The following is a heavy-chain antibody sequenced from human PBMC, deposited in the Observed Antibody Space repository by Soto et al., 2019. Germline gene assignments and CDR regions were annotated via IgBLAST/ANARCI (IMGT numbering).Heavy chain of an antibody. CDR3: ARYSLEPNYDILTGYQTPGWFDP. J-gene: IGHJ5*02. V-gene: IGHV1-69*02. D-gene: IGHD3-9*01. CDR2: IIPILGIA. CDR1: GGTFSSYT. Sequence: QVQLVQSGAEVKKPGSSVKVSCKASGGTFSSYTISWVRQAPGQGLEWMGRIIPILGIANYAQKFQGRVTITADKSTSTSYMELSSLRSEDTAVYYCARYSLEPNYDILTGYQTPGWFDPWGQGPLVTVSS.